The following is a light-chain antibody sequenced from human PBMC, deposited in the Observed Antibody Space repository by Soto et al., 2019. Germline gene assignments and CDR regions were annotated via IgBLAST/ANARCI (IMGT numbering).Light chain of an antibody. V-gene: IGKV4-1*01. J-gene: IGKJ4*01. CDR2: CAS. Sequence: DIVMTQSPDSLAVSLGERATINCKSSQSVLYSSNNKNYLAWYQQKPGQPPKLLIYCASTRESGVPDRFSGSGSGTDFTLTISSLQAEDVAVYYCQQYYSTPVTFGGGTKLEIK. CDR3: QQYYSTPVT. CDR1: QSVLYSSNNKNY.